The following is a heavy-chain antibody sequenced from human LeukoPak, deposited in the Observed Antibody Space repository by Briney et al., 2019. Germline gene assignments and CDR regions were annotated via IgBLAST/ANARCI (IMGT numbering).Heavy chain of an antibody. D-gene: IGHD1-26*01. CDR2: IYSGGST. J-gene: IGHJ4*02. CDR1: GGSISSYY. V-gene: IGHV4-4*07. CDR3: ARENTGSYREFDY. Sequence: SETLSLTCTVSGGSISSYYWSWIRQPAGKGLEWIGRIYSGGSTNYNPSLKSRVTMSVDSSNNQFSLKLSSVTAADTAVFYCARENTGSYREFDYWGQGTLVTVPS.